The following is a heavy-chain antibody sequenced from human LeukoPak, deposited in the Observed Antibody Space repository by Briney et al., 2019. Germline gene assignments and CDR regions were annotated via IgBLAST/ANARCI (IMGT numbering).Heavy chain of an antibody. Sequence: PGGSLRLSCAASGFTVSNYYLNWVRQAPGKGLEWVSVIYTDGSVYYADSVKGRFTISRDTSKNIVSLQMNSLRAGDTAVYFCARGPSLGASAEGPYDYWGQGTLVSVSS. D-gene: IGHD6-13*01. CDR1: GFTVSNYY. V-gene: IGHV3-66*01. CDR2: IYTDGSV. J-gene: IGHJ4*02. CDR3: ARGPSLGASAEGPYDY.